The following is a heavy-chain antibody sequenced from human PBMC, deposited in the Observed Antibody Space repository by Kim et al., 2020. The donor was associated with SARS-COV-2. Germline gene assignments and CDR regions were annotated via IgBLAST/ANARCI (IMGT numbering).Heavy chain of an antibody. CDR2: ISDNGETT. J-gene: IGHJ6*02. V-gene: IGHV3-23*01. Sequence: GGSLRLSCAVSGFTFSKYAMNWVRQAPGKGLQWVSAISDNGETTYYADSVKGRFTISRDNSKNTLYLQINSLRAEDTAVYFCAKHILPYCSSVRCYGLVGFWDYYYGMDVWGQGPTVPVSS. CDR3: AKHILPYCSSVRCYGLVGFWDYYYGMDV. D-gene: IGHD2-2*01. CDR1: GFTFSKYA.